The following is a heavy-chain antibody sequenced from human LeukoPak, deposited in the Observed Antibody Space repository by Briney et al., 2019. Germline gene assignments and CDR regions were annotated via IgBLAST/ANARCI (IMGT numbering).Heavy chain of an antibody. CDR1: GGSISSSSYY. Sequence: PSETLSLTCTVSGGSISSSSYYWGWIRQPPGKGLEWIGSIYYSGSTYYNPSLKSRVTISVDTSKNQFSLKLSSVTAADTAVYYCARGPCSGGSCYSATRGYFDLWGRGTLVTVSS. D-gene: IGHD2-15*01. J-gene: IGHJ2*01. CDR2: IYYSGST. V-gene: IGHV4-39*01. CDR3: ARGPCSGGSCYSATRGYFDL.